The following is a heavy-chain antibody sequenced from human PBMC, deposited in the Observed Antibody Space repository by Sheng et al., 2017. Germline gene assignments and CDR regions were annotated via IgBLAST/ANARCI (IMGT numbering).Heavy chain of an antibody. D-gene: IGHD2-21*01. Sequence: EVQLVESGGGLIQPGGSLRLSCAASGFTVSSNYMSWVRQAPGKGLEWVSVIYSGGSTYYADSVKGRFTISRDNSKNTLYLQMNSLRAEDTAVYYCARAPGYFSDGHDAFDIWGQGTMVTVSS. CDR3: ARAPGYFSDGHDAFDI. V-gene: IGHV3-53*01. CDR1: GFTVSSNY. CDR2: IYSGGST. J-gene: IGHJ3*02.